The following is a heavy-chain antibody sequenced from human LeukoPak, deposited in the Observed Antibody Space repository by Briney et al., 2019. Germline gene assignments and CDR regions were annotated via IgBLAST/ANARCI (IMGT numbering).Heavy chain of an antibody. CDR1: GVSISSSSYY. J-gene: IGHJ3*02. D-gene: IGHD3-9*01. V-gene: IGHV4-39*01. Sequence: SETLSLTCTVSGVSISSSSYYWDWIRQPPGKGLEWIASIYYSGSTYYNPSLKSRVTISVDTSKNQFSLRLSSVTAADTAVYYCARHPGLRYFDWSRMGAFDIWGQGTMVTVSS. CDR3: ARHPGLRYFDWSRMGAFDI. CDR2: IYYSGST.